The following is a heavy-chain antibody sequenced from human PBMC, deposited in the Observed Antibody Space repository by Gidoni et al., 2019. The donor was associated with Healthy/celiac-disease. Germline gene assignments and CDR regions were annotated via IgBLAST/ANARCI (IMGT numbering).Heavy chain of an antibody. Sequence: QVQLVQSGAEVKKPGASVKVSCTASGYTFTSYYRHWVRQAPGQGPEWMGIINPSGGSTSYAQKFQGRVTMTRETSTSTVYMELSSLRSEDTAVYYCARGYWFGLLPSYYGMDVWGQGTTVTVSS. J-gene: IGHJ6*02. V-gene: IGHV1-46*01. CDR1: GYTFTSYY. D-gene: IGHD2-15*01. CDR3: ARGYWFGLLPSYYGMDV. CDR2: INPSGGST.